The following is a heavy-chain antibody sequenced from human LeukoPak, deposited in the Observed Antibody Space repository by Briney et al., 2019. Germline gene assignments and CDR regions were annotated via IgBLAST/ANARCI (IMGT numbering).Heavy chain of an antibody. CDR2: IKQDGSEK. CDR1: GFTFSSYW. D-gene: IGHD6-6*01. Sequence: PGGSLRLSCAASGFTFSSYWMSWVRQAPGKGLEWVANIKQDGSEKYYVDSVKGRFTISRDNAKNSLYLQMNSLRAEDTAVYYCARDFLQETLNNIAARSSLFDYWGQGTLVTVSS. J-gene: IGHJ4*02. V-gene: IGHV3-7*01. CDR3: ARDFLQETLNNIAARSSLFDY.